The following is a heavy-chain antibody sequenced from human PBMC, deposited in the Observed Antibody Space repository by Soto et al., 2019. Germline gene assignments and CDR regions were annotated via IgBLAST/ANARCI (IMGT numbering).Heavy chain of an antibody. CDR2: IIPILGTA. D-gene: IGHD3-16*01. CDR3: ARIPNHYDYVWKPLDYYHYGMDF. CDR1: GGTFSSYA. V-gene: IGHV1-69*13. J-gene: IGHJ6*02. Sequence: GAAVKVSCKASGGTFSSYAISWVRQAPGQGLEWMGGIIPILGTANYAQKFQGRVTITADESTSTAYMELSSLRSEDTAVYYCARIPNHYDYVWKPLDYYHYGMDFCGQ.